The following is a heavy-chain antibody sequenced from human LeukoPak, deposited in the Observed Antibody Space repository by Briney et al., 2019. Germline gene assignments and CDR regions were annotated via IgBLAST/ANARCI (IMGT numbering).Heavy chain of an antibody. Sequence: SGGSLRLSCAASGVTLSDYYMSWIRQAPGKGLEWVSYISSSDTYTNYADSVKGRFTISRDNAKNSLYLQMNSLRAEDTAVYYCARGQYSSGSSADYWGQGTLVTVSS. D-gene: IGHD6-19*01. CDR3: ARGQYSSGSSADY. CDR2: ISSSDTYT. CDR1: GVTLSDYY. V-gene: IGHV3-11*06. J-gene: IGHJ4*02.